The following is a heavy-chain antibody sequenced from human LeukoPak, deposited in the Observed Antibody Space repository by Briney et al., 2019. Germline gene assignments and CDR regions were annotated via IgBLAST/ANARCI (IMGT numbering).Heavy chain of an antibody. D-gene: IGHD3-22*01. J-gene: IGHJ4*02. CDR1: GYTFTSYY. CDR2: INPSGGST. CDR3: ARACGGYYDSSGYYCVGY. Sequence: VASVKVSCKASGYTFTSYYMHWVRQAPGQGLEWMGIINPSGGSTSYAQKFQGRVTMTRDMSTSTVYMELGSLRSEDTAVYYCARACGGYYDSSGYYCVGYWGQGTLVTVSS. V-gene: IGHV1-46*01.